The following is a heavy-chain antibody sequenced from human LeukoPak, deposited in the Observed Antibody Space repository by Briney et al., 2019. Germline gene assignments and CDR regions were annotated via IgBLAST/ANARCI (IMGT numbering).Heavy chain of an antibody. Sequence: GGSLRLSCAASGFTFSSYAMYWVRQAPGKGLQWVATILYDGSNKYYVDSVKGRFTISRDNSKNTLYLQMNSLRAEDTAVYYCARDRYFAYWGQGILVTVSS. CDR2: ILYDGSNK. CDR3: ARDRYFAY. CDR1: GFTFSSYA. J-gene: IGHJ4*02. D-gene: IGHD3-9*01. V-gene: IGHV3-30*04.